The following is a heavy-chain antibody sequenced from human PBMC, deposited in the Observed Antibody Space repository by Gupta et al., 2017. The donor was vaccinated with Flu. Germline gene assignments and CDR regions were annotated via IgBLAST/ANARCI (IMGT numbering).Heavy chain of an antibody. CDR2: ISWNSGSI. V-gene: IGHV3-9*01. J-gene: IGHJ6*02. CDR1: GFTFDDYA. CDR3: AKDKDYGEYDGYYGMDV. D-gene: IGHD4-17*01. Sequence: EVQLVESGGGLVQPGRSLRLSCAASGFTFDDYAMYWVRQAPGKGLEWVSGISWNSGSIGYADSVKGRFTISRDNAKNSLYLQMNSLRAEDTALYYCAKDKDYGEYDGYYGMDVWGQGTTVTVSS.